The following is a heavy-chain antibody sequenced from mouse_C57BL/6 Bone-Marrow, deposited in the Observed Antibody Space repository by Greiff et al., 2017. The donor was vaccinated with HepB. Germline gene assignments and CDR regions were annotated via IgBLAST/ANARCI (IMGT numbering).Heavy chain of an antibody. CDR3: TRWALYSNYTWFAY. CDR1: GYTFTDYE. Sequence: VKLVESGAELVRPGASVTLSCKASGYTFTDYEMHWVKQTPVHGLEWIGAIDPETGGTAYNQKFKGKAILTADKSSSTAYMELRSLTSEDSAVYYCTRWALYSNYTWFAYWGQGTLVTVSA. CDR2: IDPETGGT. V-gene: IGHV1-15*01. J-gene: IGHJ3*01. D-gene: IGHD2-5*01.